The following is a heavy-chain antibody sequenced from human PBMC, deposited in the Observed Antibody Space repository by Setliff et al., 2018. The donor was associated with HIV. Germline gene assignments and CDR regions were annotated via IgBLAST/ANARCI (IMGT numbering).Heavy chain of an antibody. J-gene: IGHJ6*03. CDR3: ARAPPRITIFGVVVSSDYNYYMDV. CDR2: INTNTGNP. D-gene: IGHD3-3*01. Sequence: ASVKVSCKASGYTFTNYAMNWVRQAPGQGLEWMGWINTNTGNPTYAQGFTGRFVFSLDTSVSTAFLQISSLQAEDTAVYYCARAPPRITIFGVVVSSDYNYYMDVWGKGTTVTVSS. CDR1: GYTFTNYA. V-gene: IGHV7-4-1*02.